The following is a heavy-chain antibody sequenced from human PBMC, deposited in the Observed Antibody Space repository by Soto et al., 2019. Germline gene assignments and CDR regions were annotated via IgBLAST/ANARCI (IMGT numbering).Heavy chain of an antibody. CDR3: ARRGSREWVAPVTAYDI. CDR2: VYYSGRT. Sequence: QQQLQESGPGLLKPSETLSLTCTVSGASISSTIYYWDWIRQSPGKGLEWIGSVYYSGRTYYNPSLNSRVTISVDTSKNQFSLNLNSVIAADTAVYYCARRGSREWVAPVTAYDIWGQGTMVTVSS. D-gene: IGHD3-3*01. V-gene: IGHV4-39*01. J-gene: IGHJ3*02. CDR1: GASISSTIYY.